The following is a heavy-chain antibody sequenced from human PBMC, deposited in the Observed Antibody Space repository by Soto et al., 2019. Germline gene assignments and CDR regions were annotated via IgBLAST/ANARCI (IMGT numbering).Heavy chain of an antibody. CDR1: GGTFSTSS. Sequence: QVQLVQSGAEVKKPGSSVKVSCKASGGTFSTSSINWVRQAPGQRPEWMGNILPIFGTADYAQKFQDRVTITADKSTNTAYGELRSLFSEDTAVYYCASGREYGGNSDAFDIWGQGTVVTVSS. CDR2: ILPIFGTA. CDR3: ASGREYGGNSDAFDI. V-gene: IGHV1-69*14. D-gene: IGHD4-17*01. J-gene: IGHJ3*02.